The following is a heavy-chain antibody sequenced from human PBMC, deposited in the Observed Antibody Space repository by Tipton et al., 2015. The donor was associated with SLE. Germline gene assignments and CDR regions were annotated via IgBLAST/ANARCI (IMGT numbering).Heavy chain of an antibody. CDR2: INWDGQST. J-gene: IGHJ4*02. V-gene: IGHV3-43*01. D-gene: IGHD2-2*01. Sequence: SLRLSCAASGFTFDDYTMHWLRQAPGKGLEWVSLINWDGQSTDYADSVKGRFTISRDNSKNSLYLQMNSLRTEDTALYYCAKDVGCCSTSCYTSDWGRGTLVNVSS. CDR3: AKDVGCCSTSCYTSD. CDR1: GFTFDDYT.